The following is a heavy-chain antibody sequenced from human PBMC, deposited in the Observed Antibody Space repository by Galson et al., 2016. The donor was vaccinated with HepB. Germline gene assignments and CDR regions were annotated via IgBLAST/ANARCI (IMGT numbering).Heavy chain of an antibody. Sequence: LRLSCAASGFTVRSNYMNWVRQAPGKGLEWVSIIYSGGRTYYADSVKGRFTISRDNSKNTLYLQMISLRAEDTAVYYCTKDRGGYNQPVDSWGQGTLVTVSS. CDR3: TKDRGGYNQPVDS. D-gene: IGHD1-14*01. J-gene: IGHJ4*02. CDR1: GFTVRSNY. V-gene: IGHV3-53*01. CDR2: IYSGGRT.